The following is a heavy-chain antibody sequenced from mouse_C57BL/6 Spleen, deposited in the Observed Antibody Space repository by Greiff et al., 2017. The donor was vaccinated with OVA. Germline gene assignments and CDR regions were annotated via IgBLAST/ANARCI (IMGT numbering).Heavy chain of an antibody. CDR3: ARFTHYYCSSYFDY. V-gene: IGHV1-22*01. D-gene: IGHD1-1*01. J-gene: IGHJ2*01. CDR2: INPNNGGT. CDR1: GYTFTDYN. Sequence: VQLQQSGPELVKPGASVKMSCKASGYTFTDYNMHWVKQSHGKSLEWIGYINPNNGGTSYNQKFKGTATLTVNTSSSTAYMELRSLTSEDSAVYYCARFTHYYCSSYFDYWGQGTTLTVSS.